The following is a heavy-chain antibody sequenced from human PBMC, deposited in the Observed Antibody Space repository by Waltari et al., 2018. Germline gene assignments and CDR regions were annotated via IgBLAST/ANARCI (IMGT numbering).Heavy chain of an antibody. Sequence: QVQLQQWGAGLLKPSETLSLTCAVYGGSFSGYDWSWIRQPPGKGLELMGEIMQSGSTNYNPSLKSRVTISVDTSKNQFSLKLSSVTAADTAVYYCARGADAFDIWGQGTMVTVSS. V-gene: IGHV4-34*01. CDR1: GGSFSGYD. J-gene: IGHJ3*02. CDR2: IMQSGST. CDR3: ARGADAFDI.